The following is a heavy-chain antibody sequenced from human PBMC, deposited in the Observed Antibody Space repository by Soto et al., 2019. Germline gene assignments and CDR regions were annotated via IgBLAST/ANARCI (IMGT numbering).Heavy chain of an antibody. CDR1: RFTFSSYA. CDR2: ISSNGGST. CDR3: VKDSQWYGELLGYYYGMDV. Sequence: GGSLRLSCSASRFTFSSYAMHWVRQAQGKGLEYVSAISSNGGSTYYADSVKSRFTISRDNSKNTLYLQMSSLRAEDTAAYYCVKDSQWYGELLGYYYGMDVWGQGTTVTVSS. J-gene: IGHJ6*02. V-gene: IGHV3-64D*06. D-gene: IGHD3-10*01.